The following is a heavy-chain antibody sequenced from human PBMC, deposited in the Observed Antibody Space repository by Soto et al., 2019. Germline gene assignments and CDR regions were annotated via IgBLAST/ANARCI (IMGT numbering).Heavy chain of an antibody. D-gene: IGHD1-1*01. V-gene: IGHV3-9*01. CDR3: AKDNQLERQTGYMDV. CDR2: ISWNSSSI. CDR1: GFTFDDYA. Sequence: GGSLRLSCAASGFTFDDYAMHWVRQAPRKGLEWVSGISWNSSSIGYADSVKGRFTISRDNAKNSLYLQMNSLRAEDTALYYCAKDNQLERQTGYMDVWGKGTTVTVSS. J-gene: IGHJ6*03.